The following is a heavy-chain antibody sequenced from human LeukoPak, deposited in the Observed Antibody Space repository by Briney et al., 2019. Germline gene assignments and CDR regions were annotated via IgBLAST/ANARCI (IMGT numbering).Heavy chain of an antibody. Sequence: SETLSLTCTVSDDSFDTYYWAWIRQPPGKGLEWIGYIHYSGSTNYNPSLRSRVSISVDTSKSLFSLKLNSLTAADTAVYYCARDIGDDYTNWFDPWGQGTLVTVSS. D-gene: IGHD5-24*01. J-gene: IGHJ5*02. CDR3: ARDIGDDYTNWFDP. V-gene: IGHV4-59*01. CDR2: IHYSGST. CDR1: DDSFDTYY.